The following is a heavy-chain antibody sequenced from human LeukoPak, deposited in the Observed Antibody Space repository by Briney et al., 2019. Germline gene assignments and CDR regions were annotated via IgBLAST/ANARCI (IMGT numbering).Heavy chain of an antibody. J-gene: IGHJ4*02. D-gene: IGHD4-17*01. CDR1: GFTFSSYA. Sequence: PGASLGLSCAASGFTFSSYAMSWVRQAPGKGLEWVSGISGSGGSTYYADSVKGRFTISRDNSKNTLYLQMNSLRAEDTAVYYCARTKGVHYGDYTFDYWGQGTLVTVSS. V-gene: IGHV3-23*01. CDR2: ISGSGGST. CDR3: ARTKGVHYGDYTFDY.